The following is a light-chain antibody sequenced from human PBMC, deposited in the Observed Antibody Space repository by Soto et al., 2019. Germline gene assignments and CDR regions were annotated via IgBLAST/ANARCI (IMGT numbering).Light chain of an antibody. Sequence: EIVMTQSPATLSVSPGERATLSCRASQSVSSNLAWYQQKPGQAPRLLIYGASTRATGIPARFSGSGSGTEFTLTISSLQSEDFAVYYCQQYNNWPPELTFGGGTGVEIK. CDR1: QSVSSN. CDR3: QQYNNWPPELT. CDR2: GAS. J-gene: IGKJ4*01. V-gene: IGKV3-15*01.